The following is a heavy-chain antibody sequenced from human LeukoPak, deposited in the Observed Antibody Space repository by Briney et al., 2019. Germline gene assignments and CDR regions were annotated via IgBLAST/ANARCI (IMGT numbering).Heavy chain of an antibody. CDR2: LSYDGSNE. V-gene: IGHV3-30*03. CDR1: GFTFSSYG. J-gene: IGHJ4*02. D-gene: IGHD3-9*01. Sequence: GRSLRLSCAASGFTFSSYGLHWVRQAPGKGPEWVAVLSYDGSNEYYADSVKGRFTISRDNSKNTLYVQMNSLRAEDTAVYYCARDRGRYFDWSGDSWGQGTLVTVSS. CDR3: ARDRGRYFDWSGDS.